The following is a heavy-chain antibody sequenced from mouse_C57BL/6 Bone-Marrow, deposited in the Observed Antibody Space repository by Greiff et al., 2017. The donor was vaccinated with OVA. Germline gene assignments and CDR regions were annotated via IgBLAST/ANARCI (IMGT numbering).Heavy chain of an antibody. D-gene: IGHD1-1*01. Sequence: QVQLQQSGAELVKPGASVKLSCKASGYTFTSYWMHWVKQRPGQGLEWIGMIHPNSGSTNYNEKFKSKATLTVDKSSSTAYMQLSSQTSEDSAVYDCAPMTTVVPWGQGTTLTVSS. CDR2: IHPNSGST. V-gene: IGHV1-64*01. J-gene: IGHJ2*01. CDR1: GYTFTSYW. CDR3: APMTTVVP.